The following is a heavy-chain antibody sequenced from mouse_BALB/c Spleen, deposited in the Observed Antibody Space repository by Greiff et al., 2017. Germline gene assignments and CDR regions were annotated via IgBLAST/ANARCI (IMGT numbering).Heavy chain of an antibody. Sequence: QVQLKESGAELVRPGSSVKISCKASGYAFSSYWMNWVKQRPGQGLEWIGQIYPGDGDTNYNGKFKGKATLTADKSSSTAYMQLSSLTSEDSAVYFCARRDGNYDYAMDYWGQGTSVTVSS. D-gene: IGHD2-1*01. CDR3: ARRDGNYDYAMDY. V-gene: IGHV1-80*01. CDR1: GYAFSSYW. CDR2: IYPGDGDT. J-gene: IGHJ4*01.